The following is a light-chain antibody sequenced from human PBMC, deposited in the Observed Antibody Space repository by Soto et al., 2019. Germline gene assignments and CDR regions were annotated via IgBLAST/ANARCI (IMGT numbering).Light chain of an antibody. Sequence: QSVLTQPPSVSAAPGQKVTISCSGSSSNIGNNYVSWYQQLPGTAPKLLIYDNNKRPSGIPDRFSGSKSGTSATLGITGLQTGDEADYYCGTWDSSLSAAGFGGGTKSPS. CDR2: DNN. CDR1: SSNIGNNY. J-gene: IGLJ3*02. V-gene: IGLV1-51*01. CDR3: GTWDSSLSAAG.